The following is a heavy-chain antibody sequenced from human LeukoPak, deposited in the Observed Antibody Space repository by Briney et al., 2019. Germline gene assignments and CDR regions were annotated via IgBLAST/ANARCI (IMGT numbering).Heavy chain of an antibody. CDR1: GGSISSYY. Sequence: SETLSLTCTVSGGSISSYYWSWIRQPPGKGLEWIGYIYYSGSTNYNPSLKSRVTISVDTSKNQFSLKLSSVTAADTAVYYCARDFLSSGYYQPHAFDIWGQGTMVTVSS. CDR2: IYYSGST. J-gene: IGHJ3*02. D-gene: IGHD3-22*01. CDR3: ARDFLSSGYYQPHAFDI. V-gene: IGHV4-59*01.